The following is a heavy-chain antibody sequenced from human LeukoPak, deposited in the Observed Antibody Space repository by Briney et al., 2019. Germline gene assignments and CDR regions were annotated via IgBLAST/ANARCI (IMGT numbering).Heavy chain of an antibody. CDR3: AKDSSLAGTTALDI. Sequence: PGGSLRLSCAASGFTFDDYAMHWVRQAPGKGLEWVSGISWNSGSIGYADSVKGRFTISRDNAKNSLYLQMNSLRAEDMALYYCAKDSSLAGTTALDIWGQGTMVTVSS. V-gene: IGHV3-9*03. CDR1: GFTFDDYA. CDR2: ISWNSGSI. D-gene: IGHD1-7*01. J-gene: IGHJ3*02.